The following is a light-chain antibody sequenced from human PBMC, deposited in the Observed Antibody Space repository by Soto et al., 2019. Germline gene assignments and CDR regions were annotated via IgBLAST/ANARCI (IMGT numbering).Light chain of an antibody. CDR1: QTVRNNY. CDR3: QHYNSYSEV. J-gene: IGKJ1*01. V-gene: IGKV3-20*01. Sequence: EFVLTQSPGTLSLSPGERATLSCRASQTVRNNYLAWYQQKPGQAPRLLIYDASSRATGIPDRFSGSGSGTEFTLTISSLQPDDFATYYCQHYNSYSEVFGQGTKVDI. CDR2: DAS.